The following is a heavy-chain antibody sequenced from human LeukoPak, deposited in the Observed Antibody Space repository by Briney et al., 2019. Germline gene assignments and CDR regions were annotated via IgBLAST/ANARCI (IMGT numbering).Heavy chain of an antibody. CDR1: GDSISNSHW. CDR2: IYHGGST. D-gene: IGHD3-10*01. J-gene: IGHJ4*02. V-gene: IGHV4-4*02. Sequence: SGTLSLTCAVSGDSISNSHWWSWVRRPPRKGLEWIGEIYHGGSTNFNPSLKSRVTISVDRSNNQFSLRLTSVTAADTAVYYCARGEEHGSGTVHFDYWGQGTLVTVSS. CDR3: ARGEEHGSGTVHFDY.